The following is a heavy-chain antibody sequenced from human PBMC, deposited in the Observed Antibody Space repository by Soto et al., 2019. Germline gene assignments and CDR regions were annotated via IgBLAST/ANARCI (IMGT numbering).Heavy chain of an antibody. J-gene: IGHJ4*02. CDR2: IYHSGST. D-gene: IGHD5-12*01. V-gene: IGHV4-30-2*01. Sequence: QLQLQESGSGLVKPSQTLSLTCAVSGGSISSGGYSWSWIRQPPGKGLEWIGYIYHSGSTYYNPSLTTRATISVDRSKNQFPLKLSSVTAAVTAMYYCAAGPGVALNYWGQGTLVTVSS. CDR3: AAGPGVALNY. CDR1: GGSISSGGYS.